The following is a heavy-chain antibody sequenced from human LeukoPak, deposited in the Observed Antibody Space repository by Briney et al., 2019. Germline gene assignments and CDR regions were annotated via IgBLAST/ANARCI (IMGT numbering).Heavy chain of an antibody. D-gene: IGHD4-17*01. Sequence: PSETLSLTCTVSGGSISSYYWSWIRQPPGKGLEWIGYIYYSGSTNYNPSLKSRVTISVDTSKNQFSLKLSSVTAADTAVYYCASSTVYGDYGDFDYWGQGTLVTVSS. J-gene: IGHJ4*02. CDR3: ASSTVYGDYGDFDY. CDR1: GGSISSYY. V-gene: IGHV4-59*08. CDR2: IYYSGST.